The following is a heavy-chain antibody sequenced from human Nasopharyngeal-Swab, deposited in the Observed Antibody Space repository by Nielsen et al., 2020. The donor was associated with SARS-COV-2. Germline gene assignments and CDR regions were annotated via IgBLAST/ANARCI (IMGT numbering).Heavy chain of an antibody. D-gene: IGHD5-12*01. CDR3: ATVHAWGGYRHNFDY. Sequence: WVRQAPGQGLEWMGGFDPEDGVTIYAQKFQGRVTMTENTSTDTAYMELSSLRSEDTAVYYCATVHAWGGYRHNFDYWGQGTLVTVSS. V-gene: IGHV1-24*01. CDR2: FDPEDGVT. J-gene: IGHJ4*02.